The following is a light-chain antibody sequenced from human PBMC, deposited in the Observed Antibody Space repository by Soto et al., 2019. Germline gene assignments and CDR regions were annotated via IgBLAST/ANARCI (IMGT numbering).Light chain of an antibody. CDR1: QTISSW. V-gene: IGKV1-5*03. J-gene: IGKJ4*01. Sequence: DIQMTQSPSTLSGSVGGRVTITCRASQTISSWLAWYQQKPGKAPKLLIYKASTLKSGVPSRFSGSGSGTEFTLTISSLQPEDFATYYCLQDYSFPRTFGGGTKVDIK. CDR2: KAS. CDR3: LQDYSFPRT.